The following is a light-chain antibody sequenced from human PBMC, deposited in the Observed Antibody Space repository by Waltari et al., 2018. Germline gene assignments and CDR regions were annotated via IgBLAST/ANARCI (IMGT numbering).Light chain of an antibody. CDR2: AAS. V-gene: IGKV1-NL1*01. CDR3: QQYYSKPLT. CDR1: QGIGNS. J-gene: IGKJ4*01. Sequence: EIQMTQSPSSLSASFGDRVTLPCRASQGIGNSLAWYQQKPGKAPKLLLYAASRLESGVPSRFSGSGSGTDYTLTIIGLQSEDAATYYCQQYYSKPLTFGGGTKVEIQ.